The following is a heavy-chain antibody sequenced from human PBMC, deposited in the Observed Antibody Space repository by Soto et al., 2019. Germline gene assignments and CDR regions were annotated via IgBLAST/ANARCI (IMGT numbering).Heavy chain of an antibody. CDR3: ARAGCDGGSCYTLVGLRYGMDV. CDR2: ISYDGNNK. CDR1: GFTFSSYA. J-gene: IGHJ6*02. Sequence: QVQLVESGGGVVQPGRSLRLSFAASGFTFSSYAMYWVRQAPGKGLEWVAVISYDGNNKYYADSVKGRFTSSRDNSKNTLYLQMNSLRAEDTAVYYCARAGCDGGSCYTLVGLRYGMDVWGQGTTVTVSS. V-gene: IGHV3-30-3*01. D-gene: IGHD2-15*01.